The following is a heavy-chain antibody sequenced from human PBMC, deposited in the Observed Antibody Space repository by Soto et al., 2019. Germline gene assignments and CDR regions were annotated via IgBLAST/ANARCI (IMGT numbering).Heavy chain of an antibody. CDR3: ARDRRSKSYYYYGMDV. J-gene: IGHJ6*02. Sequence: QVQLVESGGGVVQPGRSLRLSCAASGFTFSSYAMHWVRQAPGKGLEWVAVISYDGSNKYYADSVKGRFTISRDNSKNTLYVQMNSLRAEDTAVYYCARDRRSKSYYYYGMDVWGQGTTVTVSS. CDR2: ISYDGSNK. D-gene: IGHD2-2*01. V-gene: IGHV3-30-3*01. CDR1: GFTFSSYA.